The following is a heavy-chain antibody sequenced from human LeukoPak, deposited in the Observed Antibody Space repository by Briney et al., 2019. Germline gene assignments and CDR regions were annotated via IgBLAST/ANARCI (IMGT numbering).Heavy chain of an antibody. Sequence: GGSLRLSCSASGFTFSTYAMSWVRQPPGKGLEWVSAIRGSGDSTYYAESVKGRFTISRDSSKNTLYLQMNSLRAEDTAVYYCAKRFRGTSGLYYFDSWGQGTLVTVSS. D-gene: IGHD2/OR15-2a*01. J-gene: IGHJ4*02. V-gene: IGHV3-23*01. CDR1: GFTFSTYA. CDR2: IRGSGDST. CDR3: AKRFRGTSGLYYFDS.